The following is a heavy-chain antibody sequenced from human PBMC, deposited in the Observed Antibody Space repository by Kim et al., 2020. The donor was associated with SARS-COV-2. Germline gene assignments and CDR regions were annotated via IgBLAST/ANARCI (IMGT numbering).Heavy chain of an antibody. CDR2: IYHSGST. J-gene: IGHJ4*02. CDR3: ARDHPGERLGELSSFDY. V-gene: IGHV4-4*02. Sequence: SETLSLTCAVSGGSISSSNWWSWVRQPPGKGLEWIGEIYHSGSTNYNPSLKSRVTISVDKSKNQFSLKLSSVTAADTAVYYCARDHPGERLGELSSFDYWGQGTLVTVSS. CDR1: GGSISSSNW. D-gene: IGHD3-16*02.